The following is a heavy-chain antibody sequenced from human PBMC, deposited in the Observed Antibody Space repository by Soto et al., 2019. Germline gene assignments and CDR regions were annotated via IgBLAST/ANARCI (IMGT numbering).Heavy chain of an antibody. V-gene: IGHV4-39*01. J-gene: IGHJ6*02. D-gene: IGHD6-13*01. CDR2: SNYGGPT. Sequence: SETLSLTCTVSGGAINSTVYYWGWIRQPPGKGLEWIGSSNYGGPTYYSPTLQSRATIPLNTAKNQSSPNLGSVVAADTAVYYCARHGAYSTSVYYYYGMDVWGQGTTVTVSS. CDR3: ARHGAYSTSVYYYYGMDV. CDR1: GGAINSTVYY.